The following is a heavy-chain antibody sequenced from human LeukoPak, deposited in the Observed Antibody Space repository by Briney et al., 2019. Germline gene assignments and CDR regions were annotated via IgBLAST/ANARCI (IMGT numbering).Heavy chain of an antibody. V-gene: IGHV3-21*01. CDR2: ISSSSSYI. J-gene: IGHJ4*02. Sequence: GGSLRLSCAGSGFTFSSYRMNLVRQAPGKGLEWVSSISSSSSYIYYADSVKGRFTISRDNAKNSLYLQMNSLRADDTAVYYCARGVYSSRPGVEHFDYWGQGTLVTVSS. CDR1: GFTFSSYR. D-gene: IGHD6-13*01. CDR3: ARGVYSSRPGVEHFDY.